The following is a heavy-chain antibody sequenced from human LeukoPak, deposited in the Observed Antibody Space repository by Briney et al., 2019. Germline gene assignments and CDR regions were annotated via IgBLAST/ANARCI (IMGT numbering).Heavy chain of an antibody. CDR3: ARELRRYCSGGSCYGGYDY. J-gene: IGHJ4*02. CDR1: GGSFSGYY. V-gene: IGHV4-34*01. D-gene: IGHD2-15*01. CDR2: INHSGST. Sequence: SETLSLTCAVYGGSFSGYYWGWIRQPPGKGLEWIGEINHSGSTNYNPSPKSRVTISVDTSKNQFSLKLSSVTAADTAVYYCARELRRYCSGGSCYGGYDYWGQGTLVTVSS.